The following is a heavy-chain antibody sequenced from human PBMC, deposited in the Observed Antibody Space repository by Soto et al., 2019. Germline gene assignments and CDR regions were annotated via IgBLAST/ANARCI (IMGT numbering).Heavy chain of an antibody. J-gene: IGHJ4*02. CDR1: GLTFSRFE. CDR3: TRAAWFPYLSFY. Sequence: LRLSCAASGLTFSRFELHWVRQAPGKGLEWISYISSSGSTAYYASSVEGRFTISRDNANNSVYLQMDSLRAEDTALYYCTRAAWFPYLSFYWGQGALVTVSS. V-gene: IGHV3-48*03. CDR2: ISSSGSTA. D-gene: IGHD3-10*01.